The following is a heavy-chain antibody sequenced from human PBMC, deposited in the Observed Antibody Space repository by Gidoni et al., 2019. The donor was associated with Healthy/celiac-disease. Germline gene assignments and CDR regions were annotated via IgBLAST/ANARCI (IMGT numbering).Heavy chain of an antibody. J-gene: IGHJ4*02. Sequence: QVQLVESGGGVVQPGRSLRLSCAASGFTFSSYAMHWVRQAPGKGLEWVAVLSYDGSNKYYADSVKGRVTISRDNSKNTLYLQMNSLRAEDTAVYYCARGGEYQLGDWGQGTLVTVSS. CDR2: LSYDGSNK. D-gene: IGHD2-2*01. V-gene: IGHV3-30-3*01. CDR3: ARGGEYQLGD. CDR1: GFTFSSYA.